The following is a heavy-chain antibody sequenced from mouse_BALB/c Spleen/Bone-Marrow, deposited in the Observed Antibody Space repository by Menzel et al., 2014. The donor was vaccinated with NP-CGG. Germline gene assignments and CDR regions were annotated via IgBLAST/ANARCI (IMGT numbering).Heavy chain of an antibody. V-gene: IGHV1S81*02. CDR1: GYTFSSYY. Sequence: QVQLQQSGAELVKPGASVKLSCKASGYTFSSYYMYWVKQRPGQGLEWIGEINPSNGGTKFNEKFKSKATLTVYKSSSTAYMQLSSLTSEDSAVYYCTRSNYGYWYFDVWGAGTTVTVSS. CDR3: TRSNYGYWYFDV. J-gene: IGHJ1*01. D-gene: IGHD1-1*01. CDR2: INPSNGGT.